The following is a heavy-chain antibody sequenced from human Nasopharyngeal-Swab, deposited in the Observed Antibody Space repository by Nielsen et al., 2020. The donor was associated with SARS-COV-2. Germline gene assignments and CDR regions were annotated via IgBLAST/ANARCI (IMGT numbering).Heavy chain of an antibody. D-gene: IGHD3-22*01. V-gene: IGHV3-48*03. J-gene: IGHJ3*02. CDR3: ARDHPPDSSGYYGSVDAFDI. Sequence: WIRQPPGQGLEWVSYISSSGSTIYYADSVKGRFTISRDNAKNSLYLQMNSLRAEDTAVYYCARDHPPDSSGYYGSVDAFDIWGQGTMVTVSS. CDR2: ISSSGSTI.